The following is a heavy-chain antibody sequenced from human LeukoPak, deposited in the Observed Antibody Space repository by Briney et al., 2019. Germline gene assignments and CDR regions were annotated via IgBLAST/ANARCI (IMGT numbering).Heavy chain of an antibody. CDR1: GFTFSSYS. CDR2: ISYDGSNK. D-gene: IGHD6-13*01. CDR3: AKGSIAAAGTG. J-gene: IGHJ4*02. V-gene: IGHV3-30*18. Sequence: GGSLRLSCAASGFTFSSYSMNWVRQAPGKGLEWVAVISYDGSNKYYADSVKGRFTISRDNSKNTLYLQMNSLRAEDTAVYYCAKGSIAAAGTGWGQGTLVTVSS.